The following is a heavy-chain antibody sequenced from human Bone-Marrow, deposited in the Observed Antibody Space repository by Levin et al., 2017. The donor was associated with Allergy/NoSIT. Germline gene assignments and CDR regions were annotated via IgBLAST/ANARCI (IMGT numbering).Heavy chain of an antibody. J-gene: IGHJ3*02. CDR2: IKQDGSEK. Sequence: GESLKISCAASGFTFSSYWMSWVRQAPGKGLEWVANIKQDGSEKYYVDSVKGRFTISRDNTKSSLYLQMNSLRAEDTAVYYCARVKEWPYDAFDIWGLGTMVSVSS. CDR1: GFTFSSYW. D-gene: IGHD3-3*01. V-gene: IGHV3-7*04. CDR3: ARVKEWPYDAFDI.